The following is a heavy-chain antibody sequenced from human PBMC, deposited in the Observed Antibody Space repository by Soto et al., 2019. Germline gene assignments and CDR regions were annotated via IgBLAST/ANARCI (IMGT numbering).Heavy chain of an antibody. CDR3: SRSLDS. V-gene: IGHV3-7*01. CDR2: INPDGSEE. J-gene: IGHJ4*02. Sequence: GESLKISCAASGFTFSDFWMDWVRQAPGKGLEWVAKINPDGSEEQYVDSVKGRFTISRDNAKNSLYLPMSSLTAEDSAIDYCSRSLDSWGQGTRVTVSS. CDR1: GFTFSDFW.